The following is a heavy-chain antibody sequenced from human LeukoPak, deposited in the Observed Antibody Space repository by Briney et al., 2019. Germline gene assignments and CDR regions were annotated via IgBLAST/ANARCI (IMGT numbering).Heavy chain of an antibody. CDR2: INPSGGST. Sequence: ASVKVSCTASGYTFTSYYMHWVRQAPGQGLEWMGIINPSGGSTSYAQKFQGRVTMTRDTSTSTVYMELSSLRSEDTAVYYCARDQFYDSSGYFEYYFGYWGQGTLATVSS. J-gene: IGHJ4*02. CDR1: GYTFTSYY. V-gene: IGHV1-46*01. CDR3: ARDQFYDSSGYFEYYFGY. D-gene: IGHD3-22*01.